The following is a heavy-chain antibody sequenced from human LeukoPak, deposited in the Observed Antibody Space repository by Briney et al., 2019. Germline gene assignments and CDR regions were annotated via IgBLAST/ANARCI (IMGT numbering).Heavy chain of an antibody. D-gene: IGHD6-13*01. J-gene: IGHJ4*02. CDR3: ARDLPDSGYSSSWYKLINWKYYFDY. V-gene: IGHV1-18*01. Sequence: GASVKVSCKASGGTFSSYAISWVRQAPGQGLEWMGWISAYNGNTNYAQKLQGRVTMTTDTSTSTAYMELRSLRSDDTAVYYCARDLPDSGYSSSWYKLINWKYYFDYWGQGTLVTVSS. CDR1: GGTFSSYA. CDR2: ISAYNGNT.